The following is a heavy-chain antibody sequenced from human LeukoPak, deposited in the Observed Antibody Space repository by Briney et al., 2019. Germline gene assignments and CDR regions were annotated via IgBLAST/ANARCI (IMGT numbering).Heavy chain of an antibody. CDR2: ISGSGGST. V-gene: IGHV3-23*01. CDR1: GFTFSSYA. CDR3: AKRTAAAEGGYYGMDV. J-gene: IGHJ6*02. D-gene: IGHD6-13*01. Sequence: GGSLRLSCAASGFTFSSYAMSWVRQAPGKGLEWVSAISGSGGSTYYAGSVKGRFTISRDNSKNTLYLQMNSLRAEDTAVYYCAKRTAAAEGGYYGMDVWGQGTTVTVSS.